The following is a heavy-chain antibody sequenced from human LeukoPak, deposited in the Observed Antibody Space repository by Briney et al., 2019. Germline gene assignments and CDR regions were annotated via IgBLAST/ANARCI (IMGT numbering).Heavy chain of an antibody. Sequence: GGSLRLSCAASGFTFSSYGMHWVRQAPGKGLEWVAVISYDGSNKYYADSVKGRFTISRDNSKNTLYLQMNSLRAEDTAVYYCAKEMRQYNWNDVPDYWGQGTLVTVSS. CDR2: ISYDGSNK. CDR1: GFTFSSYG. V-gene: IGHV3-30*18. J-gene: IGHJ4*02. CDR3: AKEMRQYNWNDVPDY. D-gene: IGHD1-20*01.